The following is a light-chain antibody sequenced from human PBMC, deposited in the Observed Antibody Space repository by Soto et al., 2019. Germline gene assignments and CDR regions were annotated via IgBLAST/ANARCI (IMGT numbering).Light chain of an antibody. CDR3: QQYGSSPQDS. V-gene: IGKV3-20*01. J-gene: IGKJ2*01. Sequence: EIVLTQSPGTLSLSPGERATLSCRASQSVSSSYLAWSQQKPGQAPRLLIYGASSRATGIPDRFSGSGSGRDFTLTISRLVPEVFAVYYCQQYGSSPQDSFSQGTKLESK. CDR1: QSVSSSY. CDR2: GAS.